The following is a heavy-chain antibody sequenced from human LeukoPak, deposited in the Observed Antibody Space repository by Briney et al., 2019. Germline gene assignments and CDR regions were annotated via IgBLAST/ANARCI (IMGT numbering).Heavy chain of an antibody. V-gene: IGHV3-21*01. D-gene: IGHD3-22*01. CDR3: ARENDSSGYLFDP. J-gene: IGHJ5*02. Sequence: GSLRLSCAASGFTFSSYSMNWVRQAPGKGLEWVSSISSSSSYIYYADSVKGRFTISRDNAKNSLYLQMNSLRAEDTAVYYCARENDSSGYLFDPWGQGTLVTVSS. CDR2: ISSSSSYI. CDR1: GFTFSSYS.